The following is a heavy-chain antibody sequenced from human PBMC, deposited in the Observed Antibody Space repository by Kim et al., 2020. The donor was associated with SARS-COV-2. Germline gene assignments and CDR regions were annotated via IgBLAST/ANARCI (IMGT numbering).Heavy chain of an antibody. D-gene: IGHD2-15*01. V-gene: IGHV4-59*13. CDR2: IYYSGST. Sequence: SETLSLTCTVSGGSISSYYWSWIQQPPGKGLEWIGYIYYSGSTNYNPSLKSRVTISVDTSKNQFSLKLSSVTAADTAVYYCARGIPDIVVVVAATHAWFDPWGQGTLVTVSS. CDR3: ARGIPDIVVVVAATHAWFDP. J-gene: IGHJ5*02. CDR1: GGSISSYY.